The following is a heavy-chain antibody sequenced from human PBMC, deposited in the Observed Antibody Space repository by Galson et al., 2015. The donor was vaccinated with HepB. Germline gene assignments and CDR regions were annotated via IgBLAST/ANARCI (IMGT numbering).Heavy chain of an antibody. V-gene: IGHV1-2*04. D-gene: IGHD5-12*01. CDR3: ARGGGYDLDYYYGMDV. CDR1: GYTFTGYY. CDR2: INPNSGGT. J-gene: IGHJ6*02. Sequence: SVKVSCKASGYTFTGYYMHWVRQAPGQGLEWMGWINPNSGGTNYAQKFQGWVTMTRDTSISTAYMELSRLRSDDTAVYYCARGGGYDLDYYYGMDVWGQGTTVTVSS.